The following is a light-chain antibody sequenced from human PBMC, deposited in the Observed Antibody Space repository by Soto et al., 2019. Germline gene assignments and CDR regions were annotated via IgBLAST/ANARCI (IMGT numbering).Light chain of an antibody. CDR3: SSYTSSSTLV. CDR1: SRDVGGYNY. Sequence: QPASVSGSPGQSITISCTGTSRDVGGYNYVSWYQQHPGKARKLMIYDVSNRPSGVSNRFSGSKSGNTASLTISGLQAEDEADYYCSSYTSSSTLVFGGGTKLTVL. V-gene: IGLV2-14*01. CDR2: DVS. J-gene: IGLJ2*01.